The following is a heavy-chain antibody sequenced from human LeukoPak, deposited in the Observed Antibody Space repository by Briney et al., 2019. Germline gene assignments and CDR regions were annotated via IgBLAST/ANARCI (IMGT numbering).Heavy chain of an antibody. V-gene: IGHV3-30*03. CDR3: ARDSEQLAYYFDY. CDR2: ISNDGGNK. J-gene: IGHJ4*02. Sequence: GGSLRLSCAAPGFTFSRYDIHWVRQAPGKGLEWVAGISNDGGNKYYAESVKGRFTISRDNSKNTLYLQMNSLRAEDTAVYYSARDSEQLAYYFDYWGQGTLVTVSS. D-gene: IGHD6-13*01. CDR1: GFTFSRYD.